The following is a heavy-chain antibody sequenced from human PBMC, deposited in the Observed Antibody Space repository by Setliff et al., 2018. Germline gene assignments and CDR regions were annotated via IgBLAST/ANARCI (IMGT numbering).Heavy chain of an antibody. CDR1: GGAISNYY. CDR2: IYTRGST. J-gene: IGHJ4*02. CDR3: AKATGFGELFI. V-gene: IGHV4-4*07. D-gene: IGHD3-10*01. Sequence: SETLSLTCTVSGGAISNYYWSWVRQPAGQGLEWIGQIYTRGSTNENPSLKSRVTISVDTSKNQVSLRLTSVTAADTAIYYCAKATGFGELFIWGQGTLVTVSS.